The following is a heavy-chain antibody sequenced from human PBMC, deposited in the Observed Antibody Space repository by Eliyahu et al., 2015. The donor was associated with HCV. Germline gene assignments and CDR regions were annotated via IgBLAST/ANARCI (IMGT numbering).Heavy chain of an antibody. CDR3: AQDSTRGDYYFFGMEV. Sequence: QLQLVESGGGVVQAGGSLRLSXAASAXPFSSDGMHWVRQAPGKGLEWVAVISFDGSFKYXGDSAKGRFTISRDNPKNTLYLEMNSLRGEDTAVYYCAQDSTRGDYYFFGMEVWGQGTTVTVSS. V-gene: IGHV3-30*18. D-gene: IGHD3-10*01. CDR1: AXPFSSDG. J-gene: IGHJ6*02. CDR2: ISFDGSFK.